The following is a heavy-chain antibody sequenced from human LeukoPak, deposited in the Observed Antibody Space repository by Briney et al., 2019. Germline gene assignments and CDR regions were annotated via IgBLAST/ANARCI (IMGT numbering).Heavy chain of an antibody. V-gene: IGHV3-23*01. J-gene: IGHJ4*02. CDR1: GFTFSSYA. CDR2: ISGDGGST. CDR3: GRSAWTLGATTSV. Sequence: PGGSLRLSCAACGFTFSSYAMSCVRQAPGKGLEWVSTISGDGGSTYSADSVKGRFTISRDNSKHTLYLQMNSLRADDTAVYYCGRSAWTLGATTSVWGQGTLVTVSS. D-gene: IGHD1-26*01.